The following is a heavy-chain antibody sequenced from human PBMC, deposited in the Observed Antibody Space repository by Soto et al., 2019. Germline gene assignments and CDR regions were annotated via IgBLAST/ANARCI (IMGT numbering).Heavy chain of an antibody. D-gene: IGHD6-13*01. CDR1: GFTFSSYG. CDR3: AKGSSWTGHYYYGMDV. J-gene: IGHJ6*02. V-gene: IGHV3-30*18. Sequence: VGSLRLSCAASGFTFSSYGMHWVRQAPGKGLEWVAVISYDGSNKYYADSVKGRFTISRDNSKNTLYLQMNSLRAEDTAVYYCAKGSSWTGHYYYGMDVWGQGTTVTVSS. CDR2: ISYDGSNK.